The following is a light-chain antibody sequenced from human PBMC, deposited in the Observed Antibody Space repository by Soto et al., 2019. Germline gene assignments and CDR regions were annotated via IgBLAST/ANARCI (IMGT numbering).Light chain of an antibody. CDR3: QQSYSTLLLT. J-gene: IGKJ4*01. CDR1: RSISST. V-gene: IGKV3-15*01. CDR2: SAS. Sequence: EIVMTQSPATLSVSPGERATLSCRASRSISSTVAWYQQKPGQAPRLLIHSASTRATGIPARFSGAGSGTEFTLAIGSLQSEDFATYYCQQSYSTLLLTFGGGTKVEIK.